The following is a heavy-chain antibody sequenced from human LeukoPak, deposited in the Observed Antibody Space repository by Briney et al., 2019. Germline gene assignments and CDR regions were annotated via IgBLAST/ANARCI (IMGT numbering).Heavy chain of an antibody. CDR2: LYYSGST. J-gene: IGHJ5*02. CDR3: ARGRPDGSGSYYKFDP. D-gene: IGHD3-10*01. Sequence: SETLSLTCNVSGGSISSSSYYWGWIRQPPGKGLEWIGSLYYSGSTYYNPSLKSRVTISVDTSKKQFSLKLSSVTAADTAVYYCARGRPDGSGSYYKFDPWGQGTLVTVSS. CDR1: GGSISSSSYY. V-gene: IGHV4-39*01.